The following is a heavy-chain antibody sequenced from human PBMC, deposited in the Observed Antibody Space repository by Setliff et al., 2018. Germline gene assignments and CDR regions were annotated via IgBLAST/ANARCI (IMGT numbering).Heavy chain of an antibody. CDR1: GGTFINYA. CDR3: ARVLFHCSSTSCYLDAFDI. Sequence: SVKVSCKASGGTFINYAISWVRQAPGQGLEWMGGIIPIFGTANYAQKFQGRVTITADESTSTAYMELSSLRSDDTAVYYCARVLFHCSSTSCYLDAFDIWGQGTMVTVSS. J-gene: IGHJ3*02. CDR2: IIPIFGTA. V-gene: IGHV1-69*13. D-gene: IGHD2-2*01.